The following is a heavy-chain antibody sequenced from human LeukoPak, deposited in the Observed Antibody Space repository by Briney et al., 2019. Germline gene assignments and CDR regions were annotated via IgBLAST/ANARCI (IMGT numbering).Heavy chain of an antibody. D-gene: IGHD6-6*01. CDR2: IRYDGSNK. CDR1: GFTFSSYG. J-gene: IGHJ4*02. Sequence: GGSLRLSCAASGFTFSSYGMHWVRQAPGKGLEWVAFIRYDGSNKYYADSVKGRFTISRDNSKNTLYLQMNSLRAEDTAVYYCAKDFVSSSSELGLDYWGQGTLVTVSS. CDR3: AKDFVSSSSELGLDY. V-gene: IGHV3-30*02.